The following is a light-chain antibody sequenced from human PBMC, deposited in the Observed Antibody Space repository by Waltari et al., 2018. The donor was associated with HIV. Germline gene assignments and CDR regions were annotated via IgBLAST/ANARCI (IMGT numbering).Light chain of an antibody. CDR1: TSNVGTTYL. CDR3: QTFDITLGGFYV. Sequence: QSVLTQPPSVSGAPGQMVTISCPGSTSNVGTTYLLHWYQQLPGLAPNILISGDSNRPSGVPDRFSASKSGTSGSLTITGLQPEDEADYYCQTFDITLGGFYVFGTGTKVTVL. J-gene: IGLJ1*01. CDR2: GDS. V-gene: IGLV1-40*01.